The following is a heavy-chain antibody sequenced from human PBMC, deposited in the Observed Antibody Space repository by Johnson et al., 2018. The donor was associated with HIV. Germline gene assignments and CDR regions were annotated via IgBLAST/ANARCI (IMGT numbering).Heavy chain of an antibody. CDR2: ISYDGSNR. D-gene: IGHD3-16*01. CDR3: GSPSLPWGIDAFDI. J-gene: IGHJ3*02. Sequence: QVQLVESGGDVVQPGRSLRLSCAASGFTFSTYTMHWVRQAPGKGLEWVAVISYDGSNRYYADSVKGRFTISRDNSKNTLYLQMNSLRAEDTAVYYCGSPSLPWGIDAFDIWGQGAMVTVSS. CDR1: GFTFSTYT. V-gene: IGHV3-30*14.